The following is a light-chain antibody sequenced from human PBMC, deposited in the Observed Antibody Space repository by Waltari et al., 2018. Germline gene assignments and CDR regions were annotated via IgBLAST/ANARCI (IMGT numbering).Light chain of an antibody. J-gene: IGLJ3*02. CDR2: EGS. CDR1: SSDVGSYNL. Sequence: QSALTQPASVSGSPGQSITISCTGTSSDVGSYNLVSGYQQHPGKAPKLMIYEGSKRPSVVFNRFAGSKSGNTASLTISGLQAEDEADYYCCSYAGSSTWVFGGGTKLTVL. V-gene: IGLV2-23*01. CDR3: CSYAGSSTWV.